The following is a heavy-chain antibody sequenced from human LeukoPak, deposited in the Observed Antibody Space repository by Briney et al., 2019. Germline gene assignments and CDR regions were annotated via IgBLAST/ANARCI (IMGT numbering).Heavy chain of an antibody. CDR1: GFTFNTFS. CDR2: ISATGGTT. Sequence: GGSLRLSCVASGFTFNTFSMTWVRQAPGKGPEWVSDISATGGTTYYADSVKGRFTISRDNSKNTVDLQMDSLRAEDTAVYYCARDRVAVTVRGEKLYGMDVWGQGTTVTVSS. D-gene: IGHD6-19*01. V-gene: IGHV3-23*01. CDR3: ARDRVAVTVRGEKLYGMDV. J-gene: IGHJ6*02.